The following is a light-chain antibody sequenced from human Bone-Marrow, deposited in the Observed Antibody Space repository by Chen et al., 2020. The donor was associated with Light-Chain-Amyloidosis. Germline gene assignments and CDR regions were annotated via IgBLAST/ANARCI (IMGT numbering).Light chain of an antibody. V-gene: IGLV3-25*03. Sequence: SYELTQPPSVSVPPGQTAMNTCSGDDLPTKYAYWYQQKPGQAPVLVIHRDTERPSGISERFSGSSSGTTATLTISGVQAEDEADYHCQSADSSGTYEVIFGGGTKLTVL. CDR2: RDT. J-gene: IGLJ2*01. CDR1: DLPTKY. CDR3: QSADSSGTYEVI.